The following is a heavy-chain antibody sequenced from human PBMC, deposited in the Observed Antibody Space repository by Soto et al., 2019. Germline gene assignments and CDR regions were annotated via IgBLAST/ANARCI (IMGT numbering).Heavy chain of an antibody. V-gene: IGHV1-24*01. D-gene: IGHD6-19*01. CDR1: GYNLTELS. CDR3: ATDAVAGTTCEGMDV. J-gene: IGHJ6*02. CDR2: FDPEDGET. Sequence: QVQRVQSGAEVKKPGASVKVSCKVSGYNLTELSMHWVRQAPGKGLEGMGGFDPEDGETIYAQKCQGRVTMTEDTTTDTAYMELSSLRSEDTAVYYCATDAVAGTTCEGMDVWGQGTTVTVSS.